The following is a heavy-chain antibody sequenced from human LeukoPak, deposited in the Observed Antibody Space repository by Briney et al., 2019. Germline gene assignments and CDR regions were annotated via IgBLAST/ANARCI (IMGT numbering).Heavy chain of an antibody. CDR3: AKPLVSDYYDSSGYWGY. CDR2: ISGSGDST. Sequence: GGSLGLSCAASGFTFNKYWLTWVRQAPGKGLEWVSAISGSGDSTYYSDSVKGRFTISRDNSKNTLYVQMNSLRAEDTAVYYCAKPLVSDYYDSSGYWGYWGQGTLVTVSS. V-gene: IGHV3-23*01. CDR1: GFTFNKYW. D-gene: IGHD3-22*01. J-gene: IGHJ4*02.